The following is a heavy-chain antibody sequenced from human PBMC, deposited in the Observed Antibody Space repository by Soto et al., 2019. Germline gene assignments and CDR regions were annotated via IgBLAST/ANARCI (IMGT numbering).Heavy chain of an antibody. J-gene: IGHJ3*02. CDR3: ARDSYYDILTGRPDAFDI. Sequence: PGGSLRLSCAASGFTFSSYSLNWVRQAPGKGLEWVSFISGSSSYIYYADSVKGRFTISRDNAKNSLYLQMKSLRAEDSAVYYCARDSYYDILTGRPDAFDIWGQGTRVTVSS. CDR2: ISGSSSYI. CDR1: GFTFSSYS. D-gene: IGHD3-9*01. V-gene: IGHV3-21*01.